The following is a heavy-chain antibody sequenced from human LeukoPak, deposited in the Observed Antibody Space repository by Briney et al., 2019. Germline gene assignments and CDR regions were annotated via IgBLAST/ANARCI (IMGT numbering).Heavy chain of an antibody. V-gene: IGHV3-30*18. Sequence: PGGSLRLSCAASGFTFSSYGMHWVRQAPGKGLEWVAVISYDGSNKYYADSVKGRFTISRDNSKNTLYLQMNSLRAEDTAVYYCAKGFDIVVVPAAGNDAFDIWGQGTMVTVSS. D-gene: IGHD2-2*01. CDR1: GFTFSSYG. J-gene: IGHJ3*02. CDR2: ISYDGSNK. CDR3: AKGFDIVVVPAAGNDAFDI.